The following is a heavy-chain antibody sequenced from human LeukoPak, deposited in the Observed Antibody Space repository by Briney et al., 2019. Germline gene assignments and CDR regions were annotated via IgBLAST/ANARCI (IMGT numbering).Heavy chain of an antibody. CDR2: MNPNSGNT. J-gene: IGHJ6*03. CDR1: GYTFTSYD. D-gene: IGHD3-10*01. V-gene: IGHV1-8*03. CDR3: ARIRGFGADYYYYYMDV. Sequence: ASVKVSCKASGYTFTSYDINWVRQATGQGLEWMGWMNPNSGNTGYAQKFQGRVTITRNTSISTAYMELSSLRSEDTAVYYCARIRGFGADYYYYYMDVWGKGTTVTVSS.